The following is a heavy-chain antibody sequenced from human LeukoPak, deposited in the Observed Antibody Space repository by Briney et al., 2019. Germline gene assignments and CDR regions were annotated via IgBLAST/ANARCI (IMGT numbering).Heavy chain of an antibody. J-gene: IGHJ4*02. CDR3: ARDGQRWPIYY. D-gene: IGHD6-19*01. Sequence: TGXSLRLSCAACGFTFSSYEMIWVRQAPGKGVEWFSYITRIGSNTYYAHSLNGRFTISRDNAKNSLYLQMNSLRAEDTAVYYCARDGQRWPIYYWGQGTLVTVSS. CDR1: GFTFSSYE. CDR2: ITRIGSNT. V-gene: IGHV3-48*03.